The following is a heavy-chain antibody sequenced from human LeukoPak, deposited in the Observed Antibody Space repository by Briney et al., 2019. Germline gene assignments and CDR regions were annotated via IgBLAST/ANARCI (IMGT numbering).Heavy chain of an antibody. J-gene: IGHJ4*02. CDR1: GGTFNTYA. CDR2: IIPIFGTP. CDR3: ARIEGEYGVLVY. D-gene: IGHD4-17*01. V-gene: IGHV1-69*06. Sequence: ASVKVSCKASGGTFNTYAINWVRQPPAQGLEGMGRIIPIFGTPHYAQKFQGRVTITADRSTSTAYMELSSLKADDTAVYYCARIEGEYGVLVYWGQGTLVTVS.